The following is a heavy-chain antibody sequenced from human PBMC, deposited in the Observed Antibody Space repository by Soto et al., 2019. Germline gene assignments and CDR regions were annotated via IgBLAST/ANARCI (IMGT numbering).Heavy chain of an antibody. D-gene: IGHD7-27*01. V-gene: IGHV1-69*01. Sequence: QVQLVQSGAEVKNHGSSVKVSCKTSGGTFSNDAISWVRQAPGQGREWMGGIIPIYGTTHYAQKLQDRLKITAEESTGTAYMELSSLRYDDTGVYYCARDGMGTIVGGIDVWGQGTTVTVSS. J-gene: IGHJ6*02. CDR3: ARDGMGTIVGGIDV. CDR2: IIPIYGTT. CDR1: GGTFSNDA.